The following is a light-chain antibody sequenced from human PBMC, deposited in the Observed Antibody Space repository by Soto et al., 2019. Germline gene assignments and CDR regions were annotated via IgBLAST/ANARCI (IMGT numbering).Light chain of an antibody. CDR1: QSVSGSY. V-gene: IGKV3D-20*02. CDR3: QQRSSWPIT. J-gene: IGKJ5*01. CDR2: GAS. Sequence: EIMLTQAPGTLSLSPGDRAALSCLASQSVSGSYLAWYQQKPGQAPRLLIFGASNRATGIPARFSGSGSGTDFTLTINSLEPEDFAVYYCQQRSSWPITFGQGTRLEIK.